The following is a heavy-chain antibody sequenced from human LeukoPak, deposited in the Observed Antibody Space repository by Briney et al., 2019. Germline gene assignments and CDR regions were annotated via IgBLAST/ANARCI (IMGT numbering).Heavy chain of an antibody. J-gene: IGHJ4*02. CDR1: GYTLTELS. Sequence: ASVKVSCKVSGYTLTELSMHWVRQAPGKGLEWMGGFDPEDGETIYAQKFQGRVTMTEDTSTDTAYMEPSSLRSEDTAVYYCATSPSGVPAAWFDYWGQGTLVTVSS. D-gene: IGHD2-2*01. CDR3: ATSPSGVPAAWFDY. CDR2: FDPEDGET. V-gene: IGHV1-24*01.